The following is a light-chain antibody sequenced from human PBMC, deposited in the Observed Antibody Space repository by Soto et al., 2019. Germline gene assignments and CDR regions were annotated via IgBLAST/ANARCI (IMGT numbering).Light chain of an antibody. Sequence: AIRMTQSPFSLSASIGDRVTITCWASQGISSYLAWYQQKPTKAPKVFIYNACTLEGGVPSRFSGSGSGTDYTLTISSLQPEDFATYYCQQCYTAPLTFGGGTKVEIK. CDR3: QQCYTAPLT. CDR1: QGISSY. CDR2: NAC. J-gene: IGKJ4*01. V-gene: IGKV1D-43*01.